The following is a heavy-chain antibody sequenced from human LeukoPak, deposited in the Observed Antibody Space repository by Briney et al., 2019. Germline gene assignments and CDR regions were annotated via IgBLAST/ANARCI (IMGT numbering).Heavy chain of an antibody. CDR3: VSLGYSSSSVRY. CDR1: GCTFSRSA. D-gene: IGHD6-6*01. J-gene: IGHJ4*02. V-gene: IGHV3-30*04. Sequence: GGSLRLSCAASGCTFSRSAMHWVRQAPGKGLEWVAIISYDGGNKYYADSVKGRFTISRDNSKNTLYLQMNSLRAEDTAVYFCVSLGYSSSSVRYWGQGTLVTVSS. CDR2: ISYDGGNK.